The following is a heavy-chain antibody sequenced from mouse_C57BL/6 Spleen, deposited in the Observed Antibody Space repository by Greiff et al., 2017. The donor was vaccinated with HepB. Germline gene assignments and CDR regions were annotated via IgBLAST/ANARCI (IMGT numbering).Heavy chain of an antibody. CDR2: IDPETGGT. V-gene: IGHV1-15*01. J-gene: IGHJ2*01. CDR1: GYTFTDYE. CDR3: TREGFDY. Sequence: QVQLQQSGAELVRPGASVTLSCKASGYTFTDYEMHWVKQTPVHGLEWIGAIDPETGGTAYNQKFKGKAILTADKSSSTAYMELRSLTCEDSAVYYCTREGFDYWGQGTTLTVSA.